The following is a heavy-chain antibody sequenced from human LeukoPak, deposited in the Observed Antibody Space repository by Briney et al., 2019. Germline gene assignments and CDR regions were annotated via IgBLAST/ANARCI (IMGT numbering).Heavy chain of an antibody. V-gene: IGHV3-21*01. CDR2: ISSIILKI. CDR1: GVTFSKDA. J-gene: IGHJ2*01. CDR3: ARDAGRGGAHWYFDL. Sequence: GGSLRLSCAASGVTFSKDAMSWVRQAPGKGLEWVSAISSIILKIYYADSVKGRFTISRDNAKNSLYLQMNSLRAEDTAVYYCARDAGRGGAHWYFDLWGRGTLVTVSS. D-gene: IGHD6-13*01.